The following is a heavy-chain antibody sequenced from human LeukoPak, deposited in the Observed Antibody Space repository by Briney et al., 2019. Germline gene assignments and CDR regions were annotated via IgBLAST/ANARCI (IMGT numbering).Heavy chain of an antibody. V-gene: IGHV4-34*01. CDR2: INHSGST. D-gene: IGHD2-2*01. J-gene: IGHJ6*03. Sequence: SETLSLTCAVYGGSFSYYYWSWIRQPPGKGLEWIGEINHSGSTNYNPSLKSRVTISVDTSKNQFSLKLSSVTAADTAVYYCARGDIVVVPAARYYYYYMDVWAKGNPVTVFS. CDR1: GGSFSYYY. CDR3: ARGDIVVVPAARYYYYYMDV.